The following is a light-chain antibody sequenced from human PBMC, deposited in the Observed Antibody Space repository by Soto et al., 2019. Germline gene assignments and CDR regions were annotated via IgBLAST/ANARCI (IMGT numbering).Light chain of an antibody. CDR1: SSDIGAFNY. Sequence: QSALTQPPSASGSPGQSVTISCTGTSSDIGAFNYVSWYQQHPGKAPKLMIYDVNKRPSGVPDRFSGSKSGNTASLTVSGLQAEDEADYYCSSYAGSNNLVFGGGTKLTGL. CDR2: DVN. J-gene: IGLJ3*02. CDR3: SSYAGSNNLV. V-gene: IGLV2-8*01.